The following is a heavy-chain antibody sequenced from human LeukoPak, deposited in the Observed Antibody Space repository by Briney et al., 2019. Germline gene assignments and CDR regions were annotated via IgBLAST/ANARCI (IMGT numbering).Heavy chain of an antibody. CDR3: ARRGRNGFVVVPAATYYYYYMDV. V-gene: IGHV1-8*03. CDR2: MIPNSGNT. CDR1: GYTFTSYD. J-gene: IGHJ6*03. Sequence: GASVKVSCKASGYTFTSYDINWVRPATGQGLEWMGWMIPNSGNTGYAQKFQGRVTITRNTSISTAYMELSSLRSEDTAVYYCARRGRNGFVVVPAATYYYYYMDVWGKGTTVTVSS. D-gene: IGHD2-2*01.